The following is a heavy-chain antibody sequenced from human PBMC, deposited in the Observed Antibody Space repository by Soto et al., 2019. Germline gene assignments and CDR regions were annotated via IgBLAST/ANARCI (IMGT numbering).Heavy chain of an antibody. CDR2: IYWDDDK. CDR1: GFSLSTSGVG. V-gene: IGHV2-5*02. J-gene: IGHJ5*02. D-gene: IGHD3-9*01. Sequence: QITLKESGPSLVKPTQSLTLTCTFAGFSLSTSGVGVGWIRQPPGRALEWLALIYWDDDKRYSPSLRSRLSITKDTSKSQVVLTMTNMDPVDTATYYCAHRVIWGPFDWSLGWFDPCCQGTLVTVSS. CDR3: AHRVIWGPFDWSLGWFDP.